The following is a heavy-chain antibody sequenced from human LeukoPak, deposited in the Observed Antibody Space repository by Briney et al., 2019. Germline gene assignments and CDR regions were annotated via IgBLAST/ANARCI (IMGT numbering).Heavy chain of an antibody. CDR1: GFTYDDYS. D-gene: IGHD1-1*01. CDR2: ISGGGSHT. CDR3: AKADLRHWPGSPNFDF. V-gene: IGHV3-23*01. Sequence: QPGGSLRLSCAASGFTYDDYSMTWVRQGPGKGLERVSTISGGGSHTYYAASVKGRFTISRDNSKNTLFLQMDSLRVEDTAVYYCAKADLRHWPGSPNFDFWGQGILVTVSS. J-gene: IGHJ4*02.